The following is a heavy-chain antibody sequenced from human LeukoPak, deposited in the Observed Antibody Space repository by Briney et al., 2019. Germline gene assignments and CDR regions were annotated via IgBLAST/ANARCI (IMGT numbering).Heavy chain of an antibody. CDR3: ARGQWGLDV. J-gene: IGHJ4*02. D-gene: IGHD1-26*01. CDR2: ITPDGGAQ. Sequence: GGSPRLSCAVYGFTFSDHYMSWIRQAPGKALEWVAYITPDGGAQYYANSVKGRFTLSRDNTKNSVYLQMNSLRADDSAVYYCARGQWGLDVWGQGTLVFVSS. CDR1: GFTFSDHY. V-gene: IGHV3-11*01.